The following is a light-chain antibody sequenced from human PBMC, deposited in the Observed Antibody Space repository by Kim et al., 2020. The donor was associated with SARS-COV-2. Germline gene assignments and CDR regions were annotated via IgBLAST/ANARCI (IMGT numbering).Light chain of an antibody. J-gene: IGLJ2*01. Sequence: TVNWYQHLPGTAPKLLIYGNNKRPSGVPDRFSGSKSGPSASLAISGLQSGDEAIYYCAAWDDRLNGWLFGGGTKVTVL. CDR2: GNN. V-gene: IGLV1-44*01. CDR3: AAWDDRLNGWL. CDR1: T.